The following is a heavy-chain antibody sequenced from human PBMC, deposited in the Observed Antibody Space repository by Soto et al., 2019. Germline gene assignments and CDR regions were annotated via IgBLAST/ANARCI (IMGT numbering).Heavy chain of an antibody. CDR1: GGSISSGGYY. Sequence: SETLSLTCTVSGGSISSGGYYWSWIRQHPGKGLEWIGYIYYSGSTYYNPSLKSRVTISVDTSKNQFSLKLSSVTAADTAVYYCARTPPVTTAYFDYWGQGTLVTVSS. D-gene: IGHD4-17*01. V-gene: IGHV4-31*03. J-gene: IGHJ4*02. CDR2: IYYSGST. CDR3: ARTPPVTTAYFDY.